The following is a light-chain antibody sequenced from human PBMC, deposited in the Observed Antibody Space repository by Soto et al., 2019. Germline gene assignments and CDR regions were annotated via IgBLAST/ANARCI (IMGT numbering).Light chain of an antibody. V-gene: IGKV3-11*01. CDR1: QSVSSY. J-gene: IGKJ3*01. Sequence: EIVLTQSPATLSLSPGERATLSCRASQSVSSYLAWYQQKPGQAPRLLIYDASNSATGIPARFSGSGSGTEFTLTISSLEPEDFAAVYYCQPRSNWPPGSTFGPGTKVDIK. CDR2: DAS. CDR3: QPRSNWPPGST.